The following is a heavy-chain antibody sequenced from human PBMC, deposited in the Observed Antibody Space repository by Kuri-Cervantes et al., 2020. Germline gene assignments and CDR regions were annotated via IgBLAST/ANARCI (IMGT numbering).Heavy chain of an antibody. D-gene: IGHD3-16*01. J-gene: IGHJ4*02. CDR1: GYTFTGYY. CDR3: ARSLGGSSYY. CDR2: INPNSGGT. Sequence: ASVKVSCKASGYTFTGYYMHWVRQAPGQGLEWMGWINPNSGGTNYAQKFQGRVTMTRDTSASTAYMELSSLRSEDTAVYYCARSLGGSSYYWGQGTLVTVSS. V-gene: IGHV1-2*02.